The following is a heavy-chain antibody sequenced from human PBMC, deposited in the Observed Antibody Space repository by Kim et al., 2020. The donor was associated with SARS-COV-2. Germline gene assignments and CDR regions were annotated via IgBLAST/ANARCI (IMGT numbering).Heavy chain of an antibody. Sequence: ESLKISCKGSGYSFTSYWIGWVRQMPGKGLEWMGIIYPGDSDTRYSPSFQGQVTISADKSISTAYLQWSSLKASDTAMYYCARRRAYYYGSGSYYTEPKYYYGMDVWGQGTTVTVSS. CDR1: GYSFTSYW. V-gene: IGHV5-51*01. J-gene: IGHJ6*02. CDR2: IYPGDSDT. D-gene: IGHD3-10*01. CDR3: ARRRAYYYGSGSYYTEPKYYYGMDV.